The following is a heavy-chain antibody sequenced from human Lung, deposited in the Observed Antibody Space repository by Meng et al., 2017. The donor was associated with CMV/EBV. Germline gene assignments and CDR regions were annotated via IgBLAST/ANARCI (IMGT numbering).Heavy chain of an antibody. D-gene: IGHD1-26*01. CDR3: ASHRYSGSYYPPAWFDP. CDR1: GFTFSDYY. Sequence: SXMISXAASGFTFSDYYMSWIRQAPGKGLEWGSYISSSGSTIYYADSVKGRFTISRDNAKNSLYLQMNSLRAEDTAVYDWASHRYSGSYYPPAWFDPWGQGTLVXVSS. J-gene: IGHJ5*02. CDR2: ISSSGSTI. V-gene: IGHV3-11*01.